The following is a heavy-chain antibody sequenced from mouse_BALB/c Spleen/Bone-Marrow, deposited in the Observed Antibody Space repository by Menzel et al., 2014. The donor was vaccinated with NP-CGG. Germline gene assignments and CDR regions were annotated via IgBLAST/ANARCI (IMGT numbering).Heavy chain of an antibody. J-gene: IGHJ1*01. D-gene: IGHD3-3*01. CDR3: ARDVGRLFFDV. CDR2: IRNKANGYTT. V-gene: IGHV7-3*02. CDR1: GFTFTDYY. Sequence: EVNLVDSGGGLVQPGGSLRLSCATSGFTFTDYYMNWVRQPPGMALEWLGFIRNKANGYTTDYSTSVKGRFTISRDNSQNILYLQMNTLRTEDSATYYCARDVGRLFFDVWGAGTTVTVSS.